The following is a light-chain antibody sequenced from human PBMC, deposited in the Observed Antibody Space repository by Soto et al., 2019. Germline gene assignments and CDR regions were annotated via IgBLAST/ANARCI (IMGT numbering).Light chain of an antibody. CDR2: EVS. Sequence: QSALTQPASVSGSPGQSITIFCSGTSSDIGGYNYVSWYQHHPGKAPKLIIYEVSYRPSGVSNRFSGSKSGNTASLTISGLQAEDEADYWCSSYTPTTWVFGGGTKVTVL. J-gene: IGLJ3*02. V-gene: IGLV2-14*01. CDR1: SSDIGGYNY. CDR3: SSYTPTTWV.